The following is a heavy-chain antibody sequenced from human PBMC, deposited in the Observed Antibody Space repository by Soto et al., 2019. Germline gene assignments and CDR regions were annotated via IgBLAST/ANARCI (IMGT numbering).Heavy chain of an antibody. CDR1: GFTVSSNY. Sequence: GGSLRLSCAASGFTVSSNYMSWVRQAPGKGLEWVSVIYSGGSTYYADSVKGRFTISRDNSKNTLYLQMNSLRAEDTAVYYCARDLHSSLGVSYYYYMDVWGKGTTVTVSS. V-gene: IGHV3-66*01. CDR3: ARDLHSSLGVSYYYYMDV. CDR2: IYSGGST. J-gene: IGHJ6*03. D-gene: IGHD6-6*01.